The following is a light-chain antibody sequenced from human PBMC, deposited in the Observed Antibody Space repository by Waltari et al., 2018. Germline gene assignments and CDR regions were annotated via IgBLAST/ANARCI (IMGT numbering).Light chain of an antibody. CDR3: EQKNNRPPWT. CDR1: QNINSN. Sequence: EIVMTQSPATLSVSPGEGATLSCRASQNINSNLAWYKQQPGQTPRLPIYGASTRAIGIPARCSGSGSGTEFTLTISSLQSEDFALYYCEQKNNRPPWTFGQGTKVEIK. J-gene: IGKJ1*01. V-gene: IGKV3D-15*01. CDR2: GAS.